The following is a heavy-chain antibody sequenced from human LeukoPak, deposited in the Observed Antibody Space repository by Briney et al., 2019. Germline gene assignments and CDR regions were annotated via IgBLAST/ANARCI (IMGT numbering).Heavy chain of an antibody. J-gene: IGHJ6*03. V-gene: IGHV1-69*06. CDR2: IIPIFGTA. Sequence: SVKVSCKASGGTFSSYAISWVRQAPGQGLEWMGGIIPIFGTANYAQKFQGRVTITADKSTSTAYMELSSLRSEDTAVYYCARDGDYVGRNYYYYYMDVWGKGTTVTISS. CDR3: ARDGDYVGRNYYYYYMDV. CDR1: GGTFSSYA. D-gene: IGHD4-17*01.